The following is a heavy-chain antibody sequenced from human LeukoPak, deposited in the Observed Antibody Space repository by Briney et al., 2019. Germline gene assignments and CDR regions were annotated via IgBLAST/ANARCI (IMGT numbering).Heavy chain of an antibody. CDR2: IKQDRSEK. CDR3: ARLREIPVFGVVTKSTSYFDY. Sequence: GGSLRLSCAASGFTFTNYWMSWVRQAPGKGLELVANIKQDRSEKYYVDSVKGRFTISRDNAKNSPYLQMNSLRAEDTAVYYCARLREIPVFGVVTKSTSYFDYWGQGTLVTVSS. D-gene: IGHD3-3*01. V-gene: IGHV3-7*01. J-gene: IGHJ4*02. CDR1: GFTFTNYW.